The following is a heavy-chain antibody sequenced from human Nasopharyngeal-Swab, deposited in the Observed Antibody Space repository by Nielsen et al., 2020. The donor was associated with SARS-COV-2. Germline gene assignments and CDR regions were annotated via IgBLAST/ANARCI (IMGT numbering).Heavy chain of an antibody. V-gene: IGHV4-61*05. D-gene: IGHD4-17*01. J-gene: IGHJ6*03. Sequence: SETLSLTCTVSGGSISSSSYYWGWIRQPPGKGLEWIGYIYYSGSTNYNPSLKSRVTISVDTSKNQFSLKLSSVTAADTAVYYCARVRYGDSTGYYYYYMDVWGKGTTVTVSS. CDR2: IYYSGST. CDR1: GGSISSSSYY. CDR3: ARVRYGDSTGYYYYYMDV.